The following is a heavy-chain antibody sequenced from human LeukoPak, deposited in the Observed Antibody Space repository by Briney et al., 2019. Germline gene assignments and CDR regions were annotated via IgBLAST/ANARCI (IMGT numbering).Heavy chain of an antibody. CDR1: GYTFTGYY. D-gene: IGHD3-16*01. Sequence: ASAKVSCKTSGYTFTGYYMHWLRQAPGQGLEWMGRINPNSGGAYYAQKFRSRVTMTRDTSISTAYTELVSLICCDTAVYYCAGGVLHGGGNWFDPWGQGTLVTVSS. CDR3: AGGVLHGGGNWFDP. CDR2: INPNSGGA. V-gene: IGHV1-2*06. J-gene: IGHJ5*02.